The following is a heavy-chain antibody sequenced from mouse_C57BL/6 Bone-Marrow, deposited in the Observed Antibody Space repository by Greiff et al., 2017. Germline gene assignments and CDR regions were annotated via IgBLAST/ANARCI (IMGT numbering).Heavy chain of an antibody. J-gene: IGHJ3*01. D-gene: IGHD1-3*01. Sequence: QVQLKQSGAELARPGASVKMSCKASGYTFTSYTMHWVNQRPGQGLEWIGYINPSSGYTKYNQKFKDKATLTADKSSSTAYMQLSSLTSEDSAVYYCAYNPAYWGQGTLVTVSA. CDR2: INPSSGYT. V-gene: IGHV1-4*01. CDR1: GYTFTSYT. CDR3: AYNPAY.